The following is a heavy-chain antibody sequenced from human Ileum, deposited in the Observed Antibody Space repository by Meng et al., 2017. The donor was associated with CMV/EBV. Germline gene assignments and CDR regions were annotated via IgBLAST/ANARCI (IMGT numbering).Heavy chain of an antibody. D-gene: IGHD6-6*01. CDR2: ISPFFCTA. Sequence: SVKVSCKASGGTFSSYVIHWVRQAPGQGLEWMGGISPFFCTANYAQKFQGRVTITTDESTSAAYMALSTLISENTAVYCCARAPAEYSSSAHFDYWGQGTLVTVSS. V-gene: IGHV1-69*05. J-gene: IGHJ4*02. CDR1: GGTFSSYV. CDR3: ARAPAEYSSSAHFDY.